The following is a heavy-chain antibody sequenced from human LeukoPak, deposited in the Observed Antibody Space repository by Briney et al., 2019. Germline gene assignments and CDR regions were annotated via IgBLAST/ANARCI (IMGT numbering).Heavy chain of an antibody. J-gene: IGHJ4*02. CDR3: AREGMVRGVITYDY. CDR1: GFTFSSYW. V-gene: IGHV3-7*03. Sequence: GGSLRLSCAASGFTFSSYWMSWVRQAPGRGLEWVANIKQDGSEKYYVDSVKGRFTISRDNAKNSLYLQMNSLRAEDTAVYYCAREGMVRGVITYDYWGQGTLVTVSS. CDR2: IKQDGSEK. D-gene: IGHD3-10*01.